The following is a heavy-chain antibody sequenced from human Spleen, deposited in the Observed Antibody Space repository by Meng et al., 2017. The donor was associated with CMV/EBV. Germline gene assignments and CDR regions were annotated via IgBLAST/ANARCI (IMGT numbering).Heavy chain of an antibody. D-gene: IGHD1-26*01. Sequence: ASGFTFDDHGMGWVRQGPGKGLEWVSGINWNGDSTGYADSVKGRFTISRDNAKNSLYLQMNSLRDEDTALYYCARLGSGSLSYYFDYWGQGTLVTVSS. CDR1: GFTFDDHG. J-gene: IGHJ4*02. CDR3: ARLGSGSLSYYFDY. V-gene: IGHV3-20*03. CDR2: INWNGDST.